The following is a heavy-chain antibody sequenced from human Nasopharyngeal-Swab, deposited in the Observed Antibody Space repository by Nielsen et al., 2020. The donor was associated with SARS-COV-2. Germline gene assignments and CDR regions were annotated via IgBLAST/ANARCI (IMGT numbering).Heavy chain of an antibody. CDR1: GFTFDDYT. D-gene: IGHD4-11*01. V-gene: IGHV3-9*01. Sequence: SLKISCAASGFTFDDYTMHWVRQAPGKGLEWVSGINWNSGRKGYAASVKGRFTISRDNAKNSLYLLVNSLRSEDTALYYCARGTADYSNPSFDYWGQGTLVTVPS. CDR3: ARGTADYSNPSFDY. J-gene: IGHJ4*02. CDR2: INWNSGRK.